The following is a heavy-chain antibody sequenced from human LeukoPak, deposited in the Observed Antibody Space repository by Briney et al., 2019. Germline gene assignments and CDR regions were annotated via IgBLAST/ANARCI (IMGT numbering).Heavy chain of an antibody. Sequence: SETLSLTCPVSGGSISSSSYYWSWIRQPAGKGLEWIGRIYTSGSTNYNPSLKSRVTMSVDTSKNQFSLKLSSVTAADTAVYYCARETWIQLSVYYFDYWGQGTLVTVSS. J-gene: IGHJ4*02. CDR3: ARETWIQLSVYYFDY. V-gene: IGHV4-61*02. CDR1: GGSISSSSYY. D-gene: IGHD5-18*01. CDR2: IYTSGST.